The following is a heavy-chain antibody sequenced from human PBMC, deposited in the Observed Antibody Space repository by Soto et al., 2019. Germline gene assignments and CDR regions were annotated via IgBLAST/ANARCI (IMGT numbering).Heavy chain of an antibody. CDR3: AAFYSGSYYFRAPLDY. CDR2: IVVGSGNT. V-gene: IGHV1-58*01. CDR1: GFTFTSSA. D-gene: IGHD1-26*01. J-gene: IGHJ4*02. Sequence: GASVKVSCKASGFTFTSSAVQWVRQARGQRLEWIGWIVVGSGNTNYAQKFQERVTITRDMSTSTAYMELSSLRSEDTAVYYCAAFYSGSYYFRAPLDYWGQGTLVTVS.